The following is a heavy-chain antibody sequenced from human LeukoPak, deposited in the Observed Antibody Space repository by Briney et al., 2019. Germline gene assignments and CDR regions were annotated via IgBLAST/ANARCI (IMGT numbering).Heavy chain of an antibody. J-gene: IGHJ3*01. CDR1: GGSISSYY. V-gene: IGHV3-23*01. Sequence: ETLSLTCTVSGGSISSYYWSWIRQPPGKGLEWVSAFSATDGSAQYAESVKGRFTISRDNSKSSLYLQMNSLRDEDTAVYYCAKARIAAAGTGAFDVWGQGTMVTVSS. CDR2: FSATDGSA. CDR3: AKARIAAAGTGAFDV. D-gene: IGHD6-13*01.